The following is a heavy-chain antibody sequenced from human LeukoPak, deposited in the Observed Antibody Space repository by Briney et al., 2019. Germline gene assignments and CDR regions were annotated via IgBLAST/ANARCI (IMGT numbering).Heavy chain of an antibody. J-gene: IGHJ4*02. V-gene: IGHV3-23*01. D-gene: IGHD3-10*01. CDR1: GFTFSNYA. CDR3: ERTRGNSEN. CDR2: ISTTGDNT. Sequence: GESLKISFAASGFTFSNYAINWVRHSPGKGLQWVTDISTTGDNTYYAESGKGQLTISRDNAKNSLYLQMNRLRGEETAVYYCERTRGNSENWGQGTLVPVSS.